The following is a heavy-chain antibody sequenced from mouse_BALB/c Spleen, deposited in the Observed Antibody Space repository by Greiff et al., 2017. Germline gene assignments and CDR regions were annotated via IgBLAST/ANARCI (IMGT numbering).Heavy chain of an antibody. CDR3: ARGEVRLFAY. CDR1: GYAFSSYW. D-gene: IGHD2-14*01. J-gene: IGHJ3*01. V-gene: IGHV1-80*01. CDR2: IYPGDGDT. Sequence: QVQLQQSGAELVRPGSSVKISCKASGYAFSSYWMNWVKQRPGQGLEWIGQIYPGDGDTNYNGKFKGKATLTADKSSSTAYMQLSSLTSEDSAVYFCARGEVRLFAYWGQGTLVTVSA.